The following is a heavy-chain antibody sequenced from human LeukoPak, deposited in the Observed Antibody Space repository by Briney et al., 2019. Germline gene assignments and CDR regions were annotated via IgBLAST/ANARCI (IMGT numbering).Heavy chain of an antibody. V-gene: IGHV4-34*01. J-gene: IGHJ5*02. D-gene: IGHD3-10*01. CDR3: AREAESRGVKYNWFDP. CDR1: GGSFSPYY. CDR2: INHSRST. Sequence: SETLSLTCAVYGGSFSPYYWSWIRQSPDKGLEWIGEINHSRSTNYNPSLKSRVTISVDTSKNQFSLKLSSVTAADTAVYYCAREAESRGVKYNWFDPWGQGTLVTVSS.